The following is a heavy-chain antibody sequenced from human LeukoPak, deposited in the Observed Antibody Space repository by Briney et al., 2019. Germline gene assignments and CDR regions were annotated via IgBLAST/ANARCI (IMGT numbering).Heavy chain of an antibody. Sequence: PGGSLRLSCAASGFTFSSYAMCWVRQAPGKGLEWVSAISGSGGSTYYADSVKGRFTISRDNSKSTLYQQMNSLRAEDTAVYYCAKEDYDFWSGYFYWGQGTLVTVSS. CDR1: GFTFSSYA. CDR2: ISGSGGST. CDR3: AKEDYDFWSGYFY. D-gene: IGHD3-3*01. J-gene: IGHJ4*02. V-gene: IGHV3-23*01.